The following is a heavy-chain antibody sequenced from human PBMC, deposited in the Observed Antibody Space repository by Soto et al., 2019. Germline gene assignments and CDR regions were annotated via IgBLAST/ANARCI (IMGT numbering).Heavy chain of an antibody. V-gene: IGHV1-3*04. CDR3: AREPLCGGKCYDNYFDP. J-gene: IGHJ5*02. Sequence: ASVKVSCKASGYPFIYYPIQWVRQAPGQGLEWVGWINIGNGNTESSQKFQGRVTITTDTSASTAYMELRSLTSEDTAVYYCAREPLCGGKCYDNYFDPWGQGTLVTSPQ. CDR1: GYPFIYYP. CDR2: INIGNGNT. D-gene: IGHD2-15*01.